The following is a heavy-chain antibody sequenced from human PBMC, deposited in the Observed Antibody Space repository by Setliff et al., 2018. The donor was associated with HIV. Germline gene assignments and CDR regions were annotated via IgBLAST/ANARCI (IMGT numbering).Heavy chain of an antibody. Sequence: PGGSLRLSCTTSGFIFRSYTMNWVRQAPGKGLEWVASISSSGRYIYSADSLMGRFIISRDNGENSLFLQMNSLRVEDTAVYCCTRDPYWLEGYFDFWGQGTLVTVSS. CDR2: ISSSGRYI. J-gene: IGHJ4*02. D-gene: IGHD3-3*01. CDR1: GFIFRSYT. CDR3: TRDPYWLEGYFDF. V-gene: IGHV3-21*06.